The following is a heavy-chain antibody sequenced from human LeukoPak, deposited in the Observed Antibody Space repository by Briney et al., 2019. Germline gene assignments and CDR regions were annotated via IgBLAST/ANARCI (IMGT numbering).Heavy chain of an antibody. V-gene: IGHV3-53*01. CDR2: IYSGGST. CDR3: ARVNSARGALDY. J-gene: IGHJ4*02. CDR1: GFTVSSNY. D-gene: IGHD3-10*01. Sequence: GGSLRLSCAASGFTVSSNYMSWVRQAPGKGLEWVSVIYSGGSTYYAASVKGRFTISRDNSKNPLYLQINSLRAEDTAVYYCARVNSARGALDYWGQGTLVTVSS.